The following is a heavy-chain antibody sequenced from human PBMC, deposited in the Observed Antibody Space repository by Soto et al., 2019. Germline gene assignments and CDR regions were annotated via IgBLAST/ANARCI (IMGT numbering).Heavy chain of an antibody. Sequence: EVQLLESGGSLVQPGGSLRLSCAASGFTFSTFAMNWFRQAPGAGLEWVSSISGSGGNTQYADSVKGRVTISRDNSKNTLYLQMNTLRAEDTAVYYCAKCDVLMTTSVGWCHWFDLWGQGTVVIVSS. CDR3: AKCDVLMTTSVGWCHWFDL. V-gene: IGHV3-23*01. D-gene: IGHD2-21*01. J-gene: IGHJ5*02. CDR1: GFTFSTFA. CDR2: ISGSGGNT.